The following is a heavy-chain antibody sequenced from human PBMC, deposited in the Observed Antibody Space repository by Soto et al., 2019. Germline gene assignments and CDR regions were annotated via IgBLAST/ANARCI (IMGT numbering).Heavy chain of an antibody. D-gene: IGHD4-17*01. CDR2: IHPGDSDT. CDR3: TLSYGGSYYHYNDMDV. J-gene: IGHJ6*02. Sequence: GESLKISCEGSGFSFSKYTVGWVRQIPGKGLEWMGIIHPGDSDTRYSPSFQGQVTISADKSISTAYLQWSSLKASDTAVYYCTLSYGGSYYHYNDMDVWGQGTTVTVSS. CDR1: GFSFSKYT. V-gene: IGHV5-51*01.